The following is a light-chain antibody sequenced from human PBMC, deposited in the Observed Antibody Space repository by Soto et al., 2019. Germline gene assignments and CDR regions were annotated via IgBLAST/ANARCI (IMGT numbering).Light chain of an antibody. V-gene: IGLV2-14*03. CDR3: SSFGSRTTWV. CDR2: EVI. J-gene: IGLJ3*02. CDR1: SSDVGGYDY. Sequence: QSVLTQPASVSGSPGQSITISCTGTSSDVGGYDYVSWYQQHPGKAPKLIIFEVINRPSGVSNRFSGSKSGNMASLTISGLQAEDEADYYCSSFGSRTTWVFGGGTKVTVL.